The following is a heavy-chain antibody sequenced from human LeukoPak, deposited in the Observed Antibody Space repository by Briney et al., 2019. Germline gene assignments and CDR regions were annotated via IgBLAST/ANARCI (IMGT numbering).Heavy chain of an antibody. CDR2: IKPDGSAA. CDR1: GFTFSMYW. D-gene: IGHD6-19*01. Sequence: GGSLRLSCTDSGFTFSMYWMSWVRQAPGKGPEWLASIKPDGSAAIYVDSMKGRFTISRDNAKNSLYLQMNSLTVEDTAVYYCATHSDWRFDFWGQGTLVTASS. J-gene: IGHJ4*02. CDR3: ATHSDWRFDF. V-gene: IGHV3-7*01.